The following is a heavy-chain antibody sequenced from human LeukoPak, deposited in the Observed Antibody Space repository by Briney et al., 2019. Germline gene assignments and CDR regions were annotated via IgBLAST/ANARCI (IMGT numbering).Heavy chain of an antibody. CDR2: IYTSGST. CDR3: ARSPWGLVGYYHMDV. CDR1: GGSISSGSYY. J-gene: IGHJ6*03. V-gene: IGHV4-61*02. Sequence: PSETLSLTCTVSGGSISSGSYYWSWIRQPAGKGLEWIGRIYTSGSTNYNPSLKSRVTISVDTSKNQFSLKLSSVTAADTAVYYCARSPWGLVGYYHMDVWGKGTTVTVSS. D-gene: IGHD2-8*02.